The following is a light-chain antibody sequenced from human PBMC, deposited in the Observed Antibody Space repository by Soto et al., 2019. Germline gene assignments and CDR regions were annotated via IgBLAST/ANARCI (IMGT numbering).Light chain of an antibody. Sequence: DIQMTQSPSSLYASVGDRVTITCRASQSISRWVAWYQQKPGKAPKXLIYKASSLESGVTSRFSGSGSGTELTITISSLQADDCATYDCQQYMTYPETFGQGTKVDIK. CDR2: KAS. J-gene: IGKJ1*01. CDR1: QSISRW. CDR3: QQYMTYPET. V-gene: IGKV1-5*03.